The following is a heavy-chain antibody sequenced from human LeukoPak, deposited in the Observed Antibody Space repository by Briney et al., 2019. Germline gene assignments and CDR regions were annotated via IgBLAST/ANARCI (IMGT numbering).Heavy chain of an antibody. CDR1: GFTFSSYA. D-gene: IGHD2-2*02. J-gene: IGHJ4*02. Sequence: GGSLRLSCAASGFTFSSYAMHWVRQAPGEGLEWVAVISYDGSNKYYADSVKGRFTISRDNSKNTLYLQMNSLRAEDTAVYYCAKGGVVVPAAIWSPGDYWGQGALVTVSS. CDR2: ISYDGSNK. CDR3: AKGGVVVPAAIWSPGDY. V-gene: IGHV3-30-3*01.